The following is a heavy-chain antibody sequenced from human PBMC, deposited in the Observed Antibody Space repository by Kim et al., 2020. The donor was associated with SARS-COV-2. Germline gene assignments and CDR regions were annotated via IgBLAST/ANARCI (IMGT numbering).Heavy chain of an antibody. D-gene: IGHD2-15*01. CDR1: GYTFTSYY. Sequence: ASVKVSCKASGYTFTSYYMHWVRQAPGQGLEWMGIINPSGGSTSYAQKFQGRVTMTRDTSTSTVYMELSSLRSEDTAVYYCARGSLIDIVVVVAATPDIDYWGQGTLVTVSS. J-gene: IGHJ4*02. CDR3: ARGSLIDIVVVVAATPDIDY. CDR2: INPSGGST. V-gene: IGHV1-46*01.